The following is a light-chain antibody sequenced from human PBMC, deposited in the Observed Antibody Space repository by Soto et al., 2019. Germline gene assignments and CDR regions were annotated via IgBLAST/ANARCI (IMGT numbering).Light chain of an antibody. CDR3: QQYGSPLT. CDR2: GAS. Sequence: EIVLTQSPGTLSLSPGERATLSCRASQSVSSSYLAWYQQKPGQAPRLLIYGASSRATGIPDRFSGSGSGTDFTLTISRLEPEDFAVYYWQQYGSPLTFGGGTKVEIK. V-gene: IGKV3-20*01. J-gene: IGKJ4*01. CDR1: QSVSSSY.